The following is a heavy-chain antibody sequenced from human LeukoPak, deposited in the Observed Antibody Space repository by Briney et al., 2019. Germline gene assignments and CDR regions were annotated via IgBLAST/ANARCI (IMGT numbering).Heavy chain of an antibody. CDR2: INPSSGGT. D-gene: IGHD6-19*01. Sequence: ASVKVSCKASGYTFTGYYMHWVRQAPGQGLEWMGWINPSSGGTNYAQKFQGRVTMTRDTSISTAYMELSRLRSDDTAVYYCARARIAVAGTGRTLRFDYWGQGTLVTVSS. V-gene: IGHV1-2*02. J-gene: IGHJ4*02. CDR3: ARARIAVAGTGRTLRFDY. CDR1: GYTFTGYY.